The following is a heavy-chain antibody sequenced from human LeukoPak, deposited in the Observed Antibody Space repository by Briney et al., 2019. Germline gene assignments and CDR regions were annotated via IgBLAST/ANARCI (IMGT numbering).Heavy chain of an antibody. D-gene: IGHD2/OR15-2a*01. J-gene: IGHJ3*02. CDR3: ARKNDFEI. CDR1: GFSITTYH. Sequence: SETLSLTCTVSGFSITTYHWNWIRQPPGKGLEWIGCIYYSGRTYYNPSLESRVTISVDMSKSQFSLRLTSVTAADTALYYCARKNDFEIWGQGTLVTVSS. V-gene: IGHV4-59*01. CDR2: IYYSGRT.